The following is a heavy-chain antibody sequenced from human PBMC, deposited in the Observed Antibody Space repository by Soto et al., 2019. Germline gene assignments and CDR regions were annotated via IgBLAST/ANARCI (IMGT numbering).Heavy chain of an antibody. CDR3: MRGASARDSSGYPYYFDP. Sequence: ASVKVSCKSSGYSFTGYFIHWVRQAPGQGLEWMGWINCRSGGTTYTQKFQGRVTLTMDTSTSTAYMELSSLISDDTALYYCMRGASARDSSGYPYYFDPWGQGTLVTVSS. D-gene: IGHD3-22*01. CDR1: GYSFTGYF. CDR2: INCRSGGT. V-gene: IGHV1-2*02. J-gene: IGHJ4*02.